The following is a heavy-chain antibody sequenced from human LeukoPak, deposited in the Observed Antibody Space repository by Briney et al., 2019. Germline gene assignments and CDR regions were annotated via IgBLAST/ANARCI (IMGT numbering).Heavy chain of an antibody. J-gene: IGHJ6*03. Sequence: GALRLSCAASGFTVSSNYMSWVRQAPGKGLEWVSVIYSGGSTYYADSVKGRFTISRDNSKNTLYLQMNSLRAEDTAVYYCAREITYYYGSGSYYNGYYYYMDVWGKGTTVTVSS. CDR1: GFTVSSNY. CDR2: IYSGGST. CDR3: AREITYYYGSGSYYNGYYYYMDV. D-gene: IGHD3-10*01. V-gene: IGHV3-53*01.